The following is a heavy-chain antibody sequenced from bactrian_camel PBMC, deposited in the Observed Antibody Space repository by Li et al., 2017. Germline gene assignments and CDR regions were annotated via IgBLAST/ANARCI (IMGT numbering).Heavy chain of an antibody. V-gene: IGHV3S1*01. Sequence: HVQLVESGGGSVQAGGSLRLSCSVSGDTYNSYCMGWFRQAPGKEREGVAVLDFVGGHKTYADSVKGRFTISRDNAKNTVYLQMNSLKPEDTGMYYCASDLDGYSDFVLDADEYVFWGQGTQVTVTS. CDR3: ASDLDGYSDFVLDADEYVF. D-gene: IGHD4*01. CDR2: LDFVGGHK. CDR1: GDTYNSYC. J-gene: IGHJ4*01.